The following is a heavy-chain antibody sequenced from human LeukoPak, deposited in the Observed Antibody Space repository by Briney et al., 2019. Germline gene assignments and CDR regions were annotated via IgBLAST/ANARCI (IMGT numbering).Heavy chain of an antibody. CDR3: AISILTRSDYHYDSSGYALDY. V-gene: IGHV3-21*01. J-gene: IGHJ4*02. Sequence: GGSLRLSCAASGFTFSSYEMNWVRQAPGKGLEWVSSISSSSSYIYYADSVKGRFTISRDNAKNSLYLQMNSLRAEDTAVYYCAISILTRSDYHYDSSGYALDYWGQGTLVTVSS. D-gene: IGHD3-22*01. CDR1: GFTFSSYE. CDR2: ISSSSSYI.